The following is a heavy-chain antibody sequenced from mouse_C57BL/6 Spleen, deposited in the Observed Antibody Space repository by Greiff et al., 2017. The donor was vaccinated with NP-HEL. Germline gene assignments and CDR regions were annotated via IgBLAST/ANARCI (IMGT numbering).Heavy chain of an antibody. J-gene: IGHJ4*01. D-gene: IGHD2-2*01. CDR2: INYDGSST. Sequence: EVKLVESEGGLVQPGSSMKLSCTASGFTFSDYYMAWVRQVPEKGLEWVANINYDGSSTYYLDSLKSRFIISRDNAKNILYLQMSSLKSEDTATYYCARAGGYVYAMDYWGQGTSVTVSS. CDR3: ARAGGYVYAMDY. CDR1: GFTFSDYY. V-gene: IGHV5-16*01.